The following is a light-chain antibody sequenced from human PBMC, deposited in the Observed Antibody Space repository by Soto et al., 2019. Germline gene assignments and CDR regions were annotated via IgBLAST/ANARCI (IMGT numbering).Light chain of an antibody. CDR1: QSVLYSPNNKNY. Sequence: DIVMTQSPDSLAVSLGERATINCKSSQSVLYSPNNKNYLAWYQQKPGQPPKLLIYWASARESGVPDRFSGSGSGTDFTLTISSLQAEDVAIYYCQQYYGPPLTFGGGTKVEIK. CDR2: WAS. V-gene: IGKV4-1*01. CDR3: QQYYGPPLT. J-gene: IGKJ4*01.